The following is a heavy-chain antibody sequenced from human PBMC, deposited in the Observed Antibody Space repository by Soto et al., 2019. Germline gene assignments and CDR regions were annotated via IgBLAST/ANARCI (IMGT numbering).Heavy chain of an antibody. CDR2: IIPIFGTA. D-gene: IGHD1-20*01. CDR1: GGTFSSYA. J-gene: IGHJ4*02. CDR3: AKSITGPRTKYYFDY. Sequence: SVKVSCKASGGTFSSYAISWVRQAPGQGLEWMGGIIPIFGTANYAQKFQGRVTITADESTSTAYMELSSLRSEDTAVYYCAKSITGPRTKYYFDYWGQGTLVTVSS. V-gene: IGHV1-69*13.